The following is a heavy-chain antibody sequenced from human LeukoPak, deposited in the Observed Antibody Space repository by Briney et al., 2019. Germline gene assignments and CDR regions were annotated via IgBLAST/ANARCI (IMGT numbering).Heavy chain of an antibody. Sequence: PSETLSLTCAVYGGSFCGYYWSWIRQPPGKGLEWIGEINHSGSTNYNPSLKSRVTISVDTSKNQFSLKLSSVTAADTAVYYCARDRNYVYYYYGMDVWGQGTTVTVSS. J-gene: IGHJ6*02. V-gene: IGHV4-34*01. CDR1: GGSFCGYY. CDR3: ARDRNYVYYYYGMDV. CDR2: INHSGST. D-gene: IGHD4-11*01.